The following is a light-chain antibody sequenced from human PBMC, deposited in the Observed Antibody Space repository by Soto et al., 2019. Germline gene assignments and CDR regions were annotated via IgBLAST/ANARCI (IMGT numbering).Light chain of an antibody. J-gene: IGKJ2*01. V-gene: IGKV3-20*01. CDR2: TAS. CDR3: QQFGNSPYT. Sequence: EIVLTTSPDTLSLSPGENATLSCRASHSVSSWLAWYQQKPGQAPRLVIYTASSRPTGIPDRFRGSRSGTDFSLTISRLEPEDFGVYWCQQFGNSPYTFGQGTKLEIK. CDR1: HSVSSW.